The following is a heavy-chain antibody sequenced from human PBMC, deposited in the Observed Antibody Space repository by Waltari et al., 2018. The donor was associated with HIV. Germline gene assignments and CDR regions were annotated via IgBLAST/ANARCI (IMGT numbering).Heavy chain of an antibody. D-gene: IGHD1-26*01. J-gene: IGHJ6*02. Sequence: QVQLVQSGAEVKKRGASVKVSCKASGYTFTDYYMHWVRQAPGQGREWVGWMSPDNGGKRYAQKFKGRVTMTRDTSIGTAYMEWSRLRSDDTAVYYGARVPQWELYYYGMDVWGQGTTVTVSS. CDR3: ARVPQWELYYYGMDV. CDR2: MSPDNGGK. CDR1: GYTFTDYY. V-gene: IGHV1-2*02.